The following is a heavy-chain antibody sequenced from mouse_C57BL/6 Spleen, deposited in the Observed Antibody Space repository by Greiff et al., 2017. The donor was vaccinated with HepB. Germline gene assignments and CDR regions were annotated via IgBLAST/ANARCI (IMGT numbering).Heavy chain of an antibody. CDR1: GYTFTDYE. Sequence: QVQLQQSGAELVRPGASVTLSCKASGYTFTDYEMRWVKQTPVHGLEWIGAIDPETGGTAYNQKFKGKAILTADKSSSTAYMELRSLTSEDSAVYYCTRGAPLAYWGQGTLVTVSA. CDR2: IDPETGGT. J-gene: IGHJ3*01. V-gene: IGHV1-15*01. CDR3: TRGAPLAY.